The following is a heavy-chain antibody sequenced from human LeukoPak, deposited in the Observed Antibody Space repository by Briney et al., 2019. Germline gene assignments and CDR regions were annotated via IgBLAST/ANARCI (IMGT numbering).Heavy chain of an antibody. V-gene: IGHV4-39*01. CDR2: IYYSGST. CDR1: GGSISSSSYY. Sequence: PSETLSLTCTVSGGSISSSSYYWGWIRQPPGKGLEWIGSIYYSGSTYYNPSLKSRFTISVDTSKNQFYLKLSSVTAADTAVYYCARHVRTGDGSAFDIWGQGTMVTVSS. D-gene: IGHD2-21*01. J-gene: IGHJ3*02. CDR3: ARHVRTGDGSAFDI.